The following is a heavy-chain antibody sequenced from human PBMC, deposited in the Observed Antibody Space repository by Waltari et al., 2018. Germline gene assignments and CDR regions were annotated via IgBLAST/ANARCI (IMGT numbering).Heavy chain of an antibody. V-gene: IGHV4-39*01. CDR1: GGSISSSSYY. CDR3: ASYYDFWSGYSGIAVAGTGY. Sequence: QLQLQESGPGLVKPSETLSLTCTVSGGSISSSSYYWGWIRQPPGKGLEWIGSIYYSGSTYYNTSLKSRVTISVDTSKNQFSLKLSSVTAADTAVYYCASYYDFWSGYSGIAVAGTGYWGQGTLVTVSS. CDR2: IYYSGST. D-gene: IGHD3-3*01. J-gene: IGHJ4*02.